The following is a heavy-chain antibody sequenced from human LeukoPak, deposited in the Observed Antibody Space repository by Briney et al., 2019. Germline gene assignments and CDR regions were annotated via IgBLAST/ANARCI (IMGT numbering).Heavy chain of an antibody. Sequence: SETLSLTCTVSGGSISSYYWSWIRQPPGKGLEWIGYIYYSGSTNYNPSLKSRVTISVDTSKNQFSLKLSSVTAADTAVYYCARDGRADNYFDYWGQGTLVTVSS. CDR3: ARDGRADNYFDY. CDR2: IYYSGST. J-gene: IGHJ4*02. D-gene: IGHD4/OR15-4a*01. V-gene: IGHV4-59*01. CDR1: GGSISSYY.